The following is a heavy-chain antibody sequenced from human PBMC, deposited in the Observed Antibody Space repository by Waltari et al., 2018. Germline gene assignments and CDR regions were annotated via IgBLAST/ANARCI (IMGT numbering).Heavy chain of an antibody. J-gene: IGHJ6*03. V-gene: IGHV4-34*01. D-gene: IGHD1-1*01. CDR2: INHSGST. CDR3: ARGQPTGYLWYMDV. CDR1: GGSFSGYY. Sequence: QVQLQQWGAGLLKPSETLSLTCAVYGGSFSGYYWSWIRQPPGKGLEWIGEINHSGSTNYNPSLKSRVTISVDTSKNQFSLKLSSVTAADTAVYYCARGQPTGYLWYMDVWGKGTTVTISS.